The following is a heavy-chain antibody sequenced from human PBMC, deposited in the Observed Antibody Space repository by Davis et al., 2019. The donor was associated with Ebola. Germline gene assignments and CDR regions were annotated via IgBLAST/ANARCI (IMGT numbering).Heavy chain of an antibody. J-gene: IGHJ4*02. V-gene: IGHV3-23*01. CDR3: AMGAYYDSGNYYRPDY. CDR2: ISGSGESI. D-gene: IGHD3-10*01. Sequence: GGSLRLSCAASGFIFSTYGMTWVRQAPGKGLEWVSSISGSGESIYYVDSVKGRFTISRDNSKNTVYLQMNSLRGEDTAVYYCAMGAYYDSGNYYRPDYWGQGTLVTVSS. CDR1: GFIFSTYG.